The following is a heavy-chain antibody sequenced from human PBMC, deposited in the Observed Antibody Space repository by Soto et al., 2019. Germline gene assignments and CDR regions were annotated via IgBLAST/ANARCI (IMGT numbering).Heavy chain of an antibody. J-gene: IGHJ6*02. CDR1: GFTFRTYW. CDR3: ARDGSTSWYSYDYPGMEV. V-gene: IGHV3-7*05. CDR2: INLDGSEK. D-gene: IGHD5-18*01. Sequence: EVQLVESGGGLVQPGGSLRLSCAASGFTFRTYWLSWVRQVPGKGLEWVANINLDGSEKNYVDSVKGRFTISRDNARNSLYLQMSSLRAEDTDLYYCARDGSTSWYSYDYPGMEVWGQGTTVTVSS.